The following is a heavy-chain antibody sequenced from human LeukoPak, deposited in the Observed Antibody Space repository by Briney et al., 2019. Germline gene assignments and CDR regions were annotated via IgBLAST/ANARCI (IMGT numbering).Heavy chain of an antibody. CDR2: IIPIFGTA. CDR3: ASPRGYDFWSGFLVS. D-gene: IGHD3-3*01. CDR1: GGTFSSYA. J-gene: IGHJ4*02. V-gene: IGHV1-69*13. Sequence: TPVKVSCKASGGTFSSYAISWVRQAPGQGLEWMGGIIPIFGTANYAQTFQGRVTITADESTSTAYMELSSLRSEDTAVYYCASPRGYDFWSGFLVSWGQGTLVTVSS.